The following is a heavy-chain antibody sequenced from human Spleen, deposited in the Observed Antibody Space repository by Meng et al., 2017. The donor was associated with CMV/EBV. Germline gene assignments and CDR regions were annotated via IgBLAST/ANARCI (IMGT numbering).Heavy chain of an antibody. CDR3: ASARFLEWFDRFDP. J-gene: IGHJ5*02. CDR2: INGDGTNT. CDR1: GFTFRNYA. V-gene: IGHV3-23*01. D-gene: IGHD3-3*01. Sequence: GESLKISCAASGFTFRNYAMSWVRQAPGKGLEWISSINGDGTNTYYADSVRGRFAISRDNSKNTVYLQLNSLRAEDTAVYYCASARFLEWFDRFDPWGQGTLVTVSS.